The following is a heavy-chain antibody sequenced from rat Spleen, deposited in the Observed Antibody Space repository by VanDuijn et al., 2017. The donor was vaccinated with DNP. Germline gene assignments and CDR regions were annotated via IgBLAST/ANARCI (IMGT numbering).Heavy chain of an antibody. D-gene: IGHD1-12*02. V-gene: IGHV2-16*01. Sequence: QVQLKESGPGLVQPSRTLSLTCTVSGFSLTSYGVTWVRQPPGKGLEWIAAIWIDGNTDYNSVLKSRLSISRDTSKSHVFLKMNSVQTEDTVMYFCARSQGYYLDGSYYPFAYWGQGTLVTVSS. CDR2: IWIDGNT. CDR1: GFSLTSYG. J-gene: IGHJ3*01. CDR3: ARSQGYYLDGSYYPFAY.